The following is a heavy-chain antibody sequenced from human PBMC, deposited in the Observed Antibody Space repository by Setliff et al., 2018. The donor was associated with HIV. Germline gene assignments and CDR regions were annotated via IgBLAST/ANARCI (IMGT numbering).Heavy chain of an antibody. J-gene: IGHJ6*03. CDR2: FDPEDGET. CDR3: ARLSIPAYYYMDV. Sequence: GASVKVSCKVSGYTLTELSMHWVRQAPGKGLEWVGGFDPEDGETIYAQKFQGRVTMTEDTSTDTAYMELRSLRSDDAAVYYCARLSIPAYYYMDVWGKGTTVTVSS. D-gene: IGHD2-21*01. V-gene: IGHV1-24*01. CDR1: GYTLTELS.